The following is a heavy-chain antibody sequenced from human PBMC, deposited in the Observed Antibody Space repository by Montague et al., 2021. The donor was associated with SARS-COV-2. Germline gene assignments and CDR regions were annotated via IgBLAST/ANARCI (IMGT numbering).Heavy chain of an antibody. V-gene: IGHV4-59*01. D-gene: IGHD3-22*01. CDR2: MHYSGST. CDR1: GGSISSYY. Sequence: SETLSLTCTVSGGSISSYYWSWIRQPPGKGLEWIGYMHYSGSTNYNPSLKSRVTISVDTSKNQFSLKLSSVTAADTAVYYCARGSHYFYSSGYYFDYWGQGTLVTVSS. J-gene: IGHJ4*02. CDR3: ARGSHYFYSSGYYFDY.